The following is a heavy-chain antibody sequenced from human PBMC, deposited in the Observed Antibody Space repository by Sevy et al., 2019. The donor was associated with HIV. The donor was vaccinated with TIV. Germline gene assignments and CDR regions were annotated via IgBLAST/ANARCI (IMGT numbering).Heavy chain of an antibody. CDR1: GDSVSTSSAT. CDR3: ARGDELNSYYYGMDV. D-gene: IGHD1-7*01. Sequence: SQTLSLTCAISGDSVSTSSATWNWFRQSPSRGLEWLGRTYYRSKWYSDYEVSVKGRVTNNPDTSKNQFSLHLESVTPEDTAVYFCARGDELNSYYYGMDVWGQGTTVTVSS. V-gene: IGHV6-1*01. CDR2: TYYRSKWYS. J-gene: IGHJ6*02.